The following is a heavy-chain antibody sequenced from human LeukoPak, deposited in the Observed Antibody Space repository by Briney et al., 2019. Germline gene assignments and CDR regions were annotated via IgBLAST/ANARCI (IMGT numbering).Heavy chain of an antibody. CDR1: GGSFSGYY. CDR2: ISHGGST. CDR3: PITMTRGVITT. V-gene: IGHV4-34*01. Sequence: KPSETLSLTCAVYGGSFSGYYWSWIRQPPGKGLEWIGEISHGGSTNYNPSLKSRVTISVDTSKNQFSLKLSSVTAADTAVYYCPITMTRGVITTWGQGTLVTVSS. J-gene: IGHJ4*02. D-gene: IGHD3-10*01.